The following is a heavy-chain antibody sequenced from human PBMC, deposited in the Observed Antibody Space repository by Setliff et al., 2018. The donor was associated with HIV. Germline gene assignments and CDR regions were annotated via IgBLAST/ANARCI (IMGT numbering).Heavy chain of an antibody. V-gene: IGHV5-51*01. CDR3: ARQPTDTSGYNNWFDS. D-gene: IGHD3-3*01. J-gene: IGHJ5*01. CDR1: GYTFTNYW. CDR2: IYPGDSDT. Sequence: PGESLKISCRGSGYTFTNYWIGWVRQMPGRGLEWMEIIYPGDSDTRYSPSFEGQVTMSADKSINTAYLQWNSLKASDAAMYYCARQPTDTSGYNNWFDSWGQGTLVTAPQ.